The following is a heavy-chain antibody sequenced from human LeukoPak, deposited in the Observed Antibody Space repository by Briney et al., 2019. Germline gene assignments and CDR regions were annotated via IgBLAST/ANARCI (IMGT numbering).Heavy chain of an antibody. J-gene: IGHJ4*02. CDR3: ARFALKTPPTD. V-gene: IGHV3-21*01. CDR1: GFTFTSYS. Sequence: PGGSLRLSCAASGFTFTSYSMNWVRQAPGRGLEWVSSISSSSRYIYYADSVKGRFTISRDNAKNSLFLQMNSLRAEDTAVYYCARFALKTPPTDWGQGTLVTVSS. CDR2: ISSSSRYI.